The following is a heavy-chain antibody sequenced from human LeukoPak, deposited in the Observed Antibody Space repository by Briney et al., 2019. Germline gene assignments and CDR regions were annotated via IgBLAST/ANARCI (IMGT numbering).Heavy chain of an antibody. CDR1: GYTFTDYY. CDR2: INPNSGGT. D-gene: IGHD2-15*01. J-gene: IGHJ6*03. Sequence: ASVKVSCRASGYTFTDYYIHYVRQAPGLGLEWMGRINPNSGGTNYAQKFQGRVTMTRDTSISTAYMELSRVRSDDTAVYYCAKDGPCSGGSCSHYYYYMDVWGKGTTVTVSS. V-gene: IGHV1-2*06. CDR3: AKDGPCSGGSCSHYYYYMDV.